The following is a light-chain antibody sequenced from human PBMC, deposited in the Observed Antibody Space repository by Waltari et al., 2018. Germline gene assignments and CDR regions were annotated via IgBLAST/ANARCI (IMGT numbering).Light chain of an antibody. J-gene: IGLJ3*02. CDR3: QVCDTATDHWV. V-gene: IGLV3-21*02. Sequence: YVLTQPPSVSVAPGQTARLTSGGANIDRTNGHWYQQKPGQAPLLVVFDNADRPSGIPERFSGSNSGNTATLTITRVEVGDEADFYCQVCDTATDHWVFGGGTKLTVL. CDR2: DNA. CDR1: NIDRTN.